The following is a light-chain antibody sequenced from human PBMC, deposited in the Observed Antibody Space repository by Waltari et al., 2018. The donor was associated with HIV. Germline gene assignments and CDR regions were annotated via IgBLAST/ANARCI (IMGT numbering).Light chain of an antibody. Sequence: SYELTQPPSVSVSPGQTARVTCSGDALPKRYAYWYQQRPGQAPVLLIFRDTERPSGIPGRFSSSSSGTAVTLTIRAVQAEDEADYYCQSTGSSGVYWVFGGGTTLTVL. CDR1: ALPKRY. V-gene: IGLV3-25*03. J-gene: IGLJ3*02. CDR3: QSTGSSGVYWV. CDR2: RDT.